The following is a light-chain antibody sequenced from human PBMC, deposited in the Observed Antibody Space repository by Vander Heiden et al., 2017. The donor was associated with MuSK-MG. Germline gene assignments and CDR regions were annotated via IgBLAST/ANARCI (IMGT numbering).Light chain of an antibody. CDR3: QQDDNLPLT. CDR2: DAS. V-gene: IGKV1-33*01. Sequence: DIQMTQSPSSLSASVGDRVTITCQASQDISNYLNWYQQKPGKAPKLLIYDASNLEIGVPSRFSGSGSGTDFTFTVSSLHPEDIATYYCQQDDNLPLTFGGGTKVEIK. CDR1: QDISNY. J-gene: IGKJ4*01.